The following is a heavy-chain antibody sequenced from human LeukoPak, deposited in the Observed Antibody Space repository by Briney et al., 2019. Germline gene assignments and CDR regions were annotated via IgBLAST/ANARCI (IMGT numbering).Heavy chain of an antibody. V-gene: IGHV1-69*06. CDR3: ARGFVLSKFPNYYYYYGMDV. Sequence: SVKVSCKASGGTFSSYAISWVRQAPGQGLEWMGGIIPIFGTANYAQKFQGRVTITADKSTSTAYMELSSLRSEDTAVYYCARGFVLSKFPNYYYYYGMDVWGKGTTVTVSS. D-gene: IGHD3-10*01. J-gene: IGHJ6*04. CDR2: IIPIFGTA. CDR1: GGTFSSYA.